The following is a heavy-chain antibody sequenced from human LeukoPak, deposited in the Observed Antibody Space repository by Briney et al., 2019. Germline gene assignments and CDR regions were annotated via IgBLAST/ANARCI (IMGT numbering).Heavy chain of an antibody. CDR3: ARGGYSGFDPFDY. CDR1: GYTFTGYY. Sequence: ASVKVSCEASGYTFTGYYMHWVRQAPGQGLEWMGWINPISGVTNFAQNFLGRVSMSRDTSIRTAYLDMYSLTFDDTAVFYCARGGYSGFDPFDYWGQGTLVTVSS. D-gene: IGHD5-12*01. J-gene: IGHJ4*02. CDR2: INPISGVT. V-gene: IGHV1-2*02.